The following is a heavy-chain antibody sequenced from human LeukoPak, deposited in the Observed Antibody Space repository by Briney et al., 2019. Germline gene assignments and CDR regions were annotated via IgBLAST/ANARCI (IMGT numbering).Heavy chain of an antibody. CDR1: GYTFTSYG. CDR2: ISAYNGNT. D-gene: IGHD6-13*01. CDR3: ARDNRQQSTFDY. J-gene: IGHJ4*02. Sequence: ASVKVSCKASGYTFTSYGISWVRQAPGQGLEWMGWISAYNGNTNYAQRLQGRVTMTTDTSTSTAYMELRSLRSDDTAVYYCARDNRQQSTFDYWGQGTLVTVSS. V-gene: IGHV1-18*01.